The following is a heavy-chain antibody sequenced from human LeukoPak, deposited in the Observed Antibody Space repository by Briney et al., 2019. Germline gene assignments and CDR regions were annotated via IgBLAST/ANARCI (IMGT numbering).Heavy chain of an antibody. CDR1: GFTFSTYV. V-gene: IGHV3-23*01. CDR2: ISGSGGTT. Sequence: GGSLRLSCEASGFTFSTYVMSWVRQAPGKWLECVSSISGSGGTTYYADSVKGRFTISRDNSKNTVYLQMSSLTVEDTAIYYCAKEKRTYYDYWGQGALVTVSS. J-gene: IGHJ4*02. CDR3: AKEKRTYYDY.